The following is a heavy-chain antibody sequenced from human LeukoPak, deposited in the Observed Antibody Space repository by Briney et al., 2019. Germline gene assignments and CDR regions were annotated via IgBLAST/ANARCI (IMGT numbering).Heavy chain of an antibody. J-gene: IGHJ6*02. V-gene: IGHV3-30*18. D-gene: IGHD3-10*01. CDR1: GFTFSSYG. CDR3: AKDYSAHYYGSGSPGGMDV. Sequence: GGSLRLSCAASGFTFSSYGMHWVRQAPGKGLEWVAVISYDGSNKYYADSVKGRFTISRDNSKNTLYLQMNSLRAEDTAVYYCAKDYSAHYYGSGSPGGMDVWGQGTTVTVSS. CDR2: ISYDGSNK.